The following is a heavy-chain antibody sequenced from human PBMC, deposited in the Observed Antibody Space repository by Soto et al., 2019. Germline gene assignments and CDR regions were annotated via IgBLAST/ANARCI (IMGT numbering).Heavy chain of an antibody. Sequence: VGSLRLSCAVSGFTFSSYAMSWVRQAPGKGLEWVSTITHSGGRTYYADSVKGRFTISRDNSKNTLYLQMNSLRAEDTAVYYCAKEPLLPMTAIDMAFDYWGQGTLVTVSS. CDR3: AKEPLLPMTAIDMAFDY. V-gene: IGHV3-23*01. J-gene: IGHJ4*02. D-gene: IGHD2-21*02. CDR2: ITHSGGRT. CDR1: GFTFSSYA.